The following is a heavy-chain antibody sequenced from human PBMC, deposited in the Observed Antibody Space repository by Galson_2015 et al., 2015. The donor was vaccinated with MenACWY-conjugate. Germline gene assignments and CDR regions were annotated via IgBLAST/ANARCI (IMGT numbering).Heavy chain of an antibody. CDR1: GYTSTTDS. CDR2: INPSSGTT. D-gene: IGHD2-15*01. Sequence: SVKVSCKASGYTSTTDSIHWVRQAPGQGLEWMGRINPSSGTTTYAQKFQGRVTMTRDTPYMELYSLRSEDTAVYYCAGRNSSGGRGDFDYWGQGTLVTVSS. V-gene: IGHV1-46*01. J-gene: IGHJ4*02. CDR3: AGRNSSGGRGDFDY.